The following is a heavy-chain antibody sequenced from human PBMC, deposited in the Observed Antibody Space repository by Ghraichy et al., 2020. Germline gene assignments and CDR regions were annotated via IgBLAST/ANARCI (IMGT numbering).Heavy chain of an antibody. V-gene: IGHV4-59*08. CDR3: AIWGTGDSHGYMDV. CDR1: GGSISSYY. Sequence: SETLSLTCTVSGGSISSYYWSWIRQPPGKGLEWIGYIYYSGSTNYNPSLKSRVTISVDTSKNQFSLKLSSVTAADTAVYYCAIWGTGDSHGYMDVWGKGTTVTVSS. D-gene: IGHD7-27*01. CDR2: IYYSGST. J-gene: IGHJ6*03.